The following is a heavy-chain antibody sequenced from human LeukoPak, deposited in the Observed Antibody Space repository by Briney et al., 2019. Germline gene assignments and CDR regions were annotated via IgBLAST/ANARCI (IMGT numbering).Heavy chain of an antibody. V-gene: IGHV3-53*01. CDR2: IYSGGST. CDR1: GFTVSSNY. Sequence: RGGSLRLSCAASGFTVSSNYMSWVRQAPGKGLEWVSVIYSGGSTYYADSVKGRFTISRDNSKNTLYLQMNSLRAEDTAVYYCARDSSMLRGPLVIYYFDFWGQGTLVTVSS. J-gene: IGHJ4*02. D-gene: IGHD3-10*01. CDR3: ARDSSMLRGPLVIYYFDF.